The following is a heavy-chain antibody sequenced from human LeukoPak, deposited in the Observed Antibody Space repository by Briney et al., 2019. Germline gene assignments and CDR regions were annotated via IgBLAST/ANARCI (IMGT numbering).Heavy chain of an antibody. V-gene: IGHV1-2*04. J-gene: IGHJ3*02. CDR1: GYTFTGYY. Sequence: ASVKVSCKASGYTFTGYYMHWVRQAPGQGLEWMGWINPNSGGTNYAQKFQGWVTMTRDTSISTAYMGLGRLRSDDTAVYYCARAFGYCSSNSCQPDVFDIWGRGKMVTVSS. CDR3: ARAFGYCSSNSCQPDVFDI. D-gene: IGHD2-2*03. CDR2: INPNSGGT.